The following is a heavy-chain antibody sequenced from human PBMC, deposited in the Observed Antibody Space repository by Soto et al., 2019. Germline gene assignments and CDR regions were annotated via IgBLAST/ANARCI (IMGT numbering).Heavy chain of an antibody. CDR2: INHSGST. V-gene: IGHV4-34*01. Sequence: PSETLSLTCAVYGGSFSGYYWSWIRQPPGKGLEWIGEINHSGSTNYNPSLKSRVTISVDTSKNQFSLKLSSVTAAGTAVYYCARGNPPSYYYYGMDVWGQGTTVTVS. CDR3: ARGNPPSYYYYGMDV. CDR1: GGSFSGYY. J-gene: IGHJ6*02.